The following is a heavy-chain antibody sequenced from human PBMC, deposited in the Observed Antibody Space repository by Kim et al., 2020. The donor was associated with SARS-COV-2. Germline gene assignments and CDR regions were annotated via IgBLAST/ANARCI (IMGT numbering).Heavy chain of an antibody. Sequence: GGSLRLSCAASGFSFSSYSMNWVRQAPGKGLEWVSAITGSSGSIFYAASVKGRFTISSDNAQNSLHLQINSLRPEATAVYFCARDYYYGPGSLDYWGQGT. CDR3: ARDYYYGPGSLDY. CDR2: ITGSSGSI. J-gene: IGHJ4*02. V-gene: IGHV3-21*01. D-gene: IGHD3-10*01. CDR1: GFSFSSYS.